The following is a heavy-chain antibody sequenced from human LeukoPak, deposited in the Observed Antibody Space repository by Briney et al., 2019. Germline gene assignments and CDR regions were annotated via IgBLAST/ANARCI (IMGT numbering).Heavy chain of an antibody. D-gene: IGHD3-10*01. CDR2: ISSSGSTI. J-gene: IGHJ4*02. Sequence: PGGSLRLSCAASGFTFSSYEMNWVRQAPRKGLEWVSYISSSGSTIYYADSVKGRFTISRDNAKNSLYLQMNSLRAEDTAVYYCARDWGREFFDYWGQGTLVTVSS. CDR1: GFTFSSYE. CDR3: ARDWGREFFDY. V-gene: IGHV3-48*03.